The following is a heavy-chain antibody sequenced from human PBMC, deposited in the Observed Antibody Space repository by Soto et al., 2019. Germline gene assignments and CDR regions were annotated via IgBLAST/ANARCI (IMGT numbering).Heavy chain of an antibody. D-gene: IGHD1-7*01. Sequence: GGSLRLSCAASGFTFSSYGMHWVRQAPGKGLEWVAVIWYDGSNKYYADSVKGRFTISRDNSKNTLYLQMNSLRAEDTAVYYCARAITGTTDWFDPWGQGTLVTVSS. V-gene: IGHV3-33*01. CDR3: ARAITGTTDWFDP. CDR2: IWYDGSNK. J-gene: IGHJ5*02. CDR1: GFTFSSYG.